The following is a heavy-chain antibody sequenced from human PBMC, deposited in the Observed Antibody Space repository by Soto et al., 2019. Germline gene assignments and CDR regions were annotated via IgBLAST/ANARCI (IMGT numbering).Heavy chain of an antibody. Sequence: PSETLSLTCAVSGDSISSGYYWAWIRQPPWKGLEWIGSIYHSGTTYYNPSLKSRVTISVDTYKNQFSLKLSSVTAADTAVYFCARDFAHFAAWAQGTIVTVSS. J-gene: IGHJ3*01. V-gene: IGHV4-38-2*01. CDR3: ARDFAHFAA. CDR1: GDSISSGYY. D-gene: IGHD3-3*01. CDR2: IYHSGTT.